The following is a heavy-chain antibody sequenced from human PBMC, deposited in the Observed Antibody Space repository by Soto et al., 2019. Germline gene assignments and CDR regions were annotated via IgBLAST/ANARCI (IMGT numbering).Heavy chain of an antibody. CDR2: IYPGDSDT. J-gene: IGHJ6*02. V-gene: IGHV5-51*01. D-gene: IGHD5-18*01. Sequence: PGESLKISCKGSGYSFTSYWIGWVRQMPGKGLEWMGIIYPGDSDTRYSPSFQGQVTISADKSISTAYLQWSSPKASDTAMYYCARQGYSYALRGDYYGMDVWGQGTTVTVSS. CDR1: GYSFTSYW. CDR3: ARQGYSYALRGDYYGMDV.